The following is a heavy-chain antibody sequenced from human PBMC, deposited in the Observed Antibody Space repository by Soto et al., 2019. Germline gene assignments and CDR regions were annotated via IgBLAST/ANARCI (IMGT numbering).Heavy chain of an antibody. J-gene: IGHJ3*02. D-gene: IGHD3-10*01. CDR2: IYYSETT. Sequence: SETLSLTCTVSGGSISSYYWSWIRQPPGKGLEWIGYIYYSETTNYNPSLKSRVTISVDTSKNQFSLKLNSVIAADTAVYYCATAIGEAYLGNDPFDIWGQGTMVTVSS. V-gene: IGHV4-59*01. CDR1: GGSISSYY. CDR3: ATAIGEAYLGNDPFDI.